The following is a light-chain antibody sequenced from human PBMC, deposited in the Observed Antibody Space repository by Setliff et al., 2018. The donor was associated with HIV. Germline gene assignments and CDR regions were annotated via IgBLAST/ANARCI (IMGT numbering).Light chain of an antibody. CDR2: YDT. CDR3: QVWDSSRDHPGVV. Sequence: SYELTQPPSVSVAPGKTARITCGGNNIETKSVHWYQQKPGQAPVLVISYDTDRPSGIPERFSGSNSGNPATLTISRVEAGDEAVYYCQVWDSSRDHPGVVFDGGTKVTV. J-gene: IGLJ2*01. V-gene: IGLV3-21*04. CDR1: NIETKS.